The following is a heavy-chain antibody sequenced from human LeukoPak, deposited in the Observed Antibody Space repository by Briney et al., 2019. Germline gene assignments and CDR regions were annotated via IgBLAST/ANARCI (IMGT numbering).Heavy chain of an antibody. CDR3: ARAQWSDGSGGFDC. CDR1: GGSFSGYY. Sequence: SETLSLTCAVYGGSFSGYYWSWIRQPPGKELEWIGEINHSGSTNYNPSLKSRVTISVDTSKNQFSLKLSSVTAADTAVYYCARAQWSDGSGGFDCWGQGTLVTVSS. CDR2: INHSGST. D-gene: IGHD3-10*01. V-gene: IGHV4-34*01. J-gene: IGHJ4*02.